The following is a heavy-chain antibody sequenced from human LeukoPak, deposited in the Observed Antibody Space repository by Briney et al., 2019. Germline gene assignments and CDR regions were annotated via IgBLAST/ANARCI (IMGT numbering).Heavy chain of an antibody. V-gene: IGHV1-2*02. J-gene: IGHJ4*02. Sequence: ASVKVSCKASGYTFTYHYMHWVRQVPGQGLDWMGWIMPKSGATHYARNFQGRVTMGTDTSITTVYMELSSLASDDTAIYFCARDHNLGPDYWGQGTLVTVSS. CDR3: ARDHNLGPDY. CDR2: IMPKSGAT. D-gene: IGHD1-1*01. CDR1: GYTFTYHY.